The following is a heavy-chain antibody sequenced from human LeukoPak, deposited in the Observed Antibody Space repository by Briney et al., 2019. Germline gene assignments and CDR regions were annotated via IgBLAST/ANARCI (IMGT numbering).Heavy chain of an antibody. CDR1: GGSISSYY. Sequence: SETLSLTCTVSGGSISSYYWSWIRQPPGKGLEWIGYIYYSGSTSYNPSFKSRVTISVDTSKNHFSLKLSSVTAADTAVYYCARGPVTTSNWFDPWGQGTLVTVSS. J-gene: IGHJ5*02. CDR3: ARGPVTTSNWFDP. V-gene: IGHV4-59*01. CDR2: IYYSGST. D-gene: IGHD4-11*01.